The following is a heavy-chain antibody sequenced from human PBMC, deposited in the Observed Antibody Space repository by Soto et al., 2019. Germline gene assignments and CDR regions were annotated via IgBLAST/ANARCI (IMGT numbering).Heavy chain of an antibody. V-gene: IGHV4-30-4*01. J-gene: IGHJ4*02. Sequence: PSETLSLTCTVLGGSVSSGYNYWSWIRQSPGKGLEWIGYISGSGSTGYNPSLKNRLTMSVDRSKNQFTLRLTSVTAADTAVYFCATESGSTYGYFDYWGQGTQVTVSS. CDR1: GGSVSSGYNY. D-gene: IGHD5-18*01. CDR3: ATESGSTYGYFDY. CDR2: ISGSGST.